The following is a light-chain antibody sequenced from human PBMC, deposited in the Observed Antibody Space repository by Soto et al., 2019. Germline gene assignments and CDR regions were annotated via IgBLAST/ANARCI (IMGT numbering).Light chain of an antibody. Sequence: EIVLTQSPVTLSLSPGERATLSCRASQSVSRYLAWYQQKPDQAPRLLIYDASKRATGIPARFSGSGSGTDFTLTISSLEPEDFAVYYCQQRSNWPRSFGGGTKVEIK. CDR1: QSVSRY. CDR3: QQRSNWPRS. J-gene: IGKJ4*01. CDR2: DAS. V-gene: IGKV3-11*01.